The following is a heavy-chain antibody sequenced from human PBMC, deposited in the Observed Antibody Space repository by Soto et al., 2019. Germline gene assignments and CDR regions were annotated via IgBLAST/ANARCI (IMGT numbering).Heavy chain of an antibody. J-gene: IGHJ4*02. CDR1: GFTVSSNY. Sequence: EVQLVESGGGLVQPGGSLRLSCPASGFTVSSNYMSWVRQAPGKGLEWVSVVYIGGNTYYAESVEDRFTISRDNFQNMLYFQMNSLRAGDTAVYFWAGAVGGGFDYWGQGTLVTVSS. D-gene: IGHD3-16*01. CDR2: VYIGGNT. V-gene: IGHV3-66*01. CDR3: AGAVGGGFDY.